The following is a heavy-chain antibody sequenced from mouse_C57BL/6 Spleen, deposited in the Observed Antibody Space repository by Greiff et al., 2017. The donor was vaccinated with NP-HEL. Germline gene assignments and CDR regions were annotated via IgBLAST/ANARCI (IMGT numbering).Heavy chain of an antibody. Sequence: EVKLQESGPGLVKPSQSLSLTCSVTGYSITSGYYWNWIRQFPGNKLEWMGYISYDGSNNYNPSLKNRISITRDTSKNQFFLKLNSVTTEDTATYYCARGDYGSSWGQGTTLTVSS. CDR2: ISYDGSN. CDR1: GYSITSGYY. J-gene: IGHJ2*01. D-gene: IGHD1-1*01. CDR3: ARGDYGSS. V-gene: IGHV3-6*01.